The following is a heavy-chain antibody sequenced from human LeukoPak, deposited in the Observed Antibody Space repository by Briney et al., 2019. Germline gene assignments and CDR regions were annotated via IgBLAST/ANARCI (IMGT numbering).Heavy chain of an antibody. D-gene: IGHD3-10*01. Sequence: PGGSLRLSCAVSGFTFSSYAMSWVRQAPVKGLEWVSAISGGGGSTYYADSVKGRFTISRDNSKNTLYLQMNSLRAEDTAVYYCARDHLWFGELTWGQGTLVTVSS. CDR2: ISGGGGST. CDR3: ARDHLWFGELT. J-gene: IGHJ5*02. CDR1: GFTFSSYA. V-gene: IGHV3-23*01.